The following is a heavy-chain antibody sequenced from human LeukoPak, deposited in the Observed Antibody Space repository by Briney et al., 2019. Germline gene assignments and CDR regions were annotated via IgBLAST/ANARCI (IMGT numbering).Heavy chain of an antibody. D-gene: IGHD3-3*01. CDR1: GFTFSSYA. Sequence: GGSLRLSCAASGFTFSSYAMSWVRQAPGKGLEWVSAISGSGGSTYYADSVKGRSTISRDNSKNTLYLQMNSLRAEDTAVYYCAKKDFWSGYPDYWGQGTLVTVSS. V-gene: IGHV3-23*01. CDR3: AKKDFWSGYPDY. J-gene: IGHJ4*02. CDR2: ISGSGGST.